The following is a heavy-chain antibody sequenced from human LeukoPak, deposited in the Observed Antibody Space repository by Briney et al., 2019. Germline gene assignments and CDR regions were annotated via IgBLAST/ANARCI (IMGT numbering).Heavy chain of an antibody. CDR2: ISSSGSTI. CDR1: GFTFSDYY. D-gene: IGHD2-21*01. Sequence: PGGSLRLSCAVSGFTFSDYYMSWIRQAPGKGLEWVSYISSSGSTIYYADSVKVRFTISRDNAKNSLYLQMNSLRAEDTAFYYCASRIFCGGDCYGAFDIWGQGTMVTVSS. V-gene: IGHV3-11*04. CDR3: ASRIFCGGDCYGAFDI. J-gene: IGHJ3*02.